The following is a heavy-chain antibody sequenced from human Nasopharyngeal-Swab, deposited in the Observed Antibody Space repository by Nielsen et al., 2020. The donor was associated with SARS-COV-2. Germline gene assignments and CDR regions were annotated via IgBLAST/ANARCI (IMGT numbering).Heavy chain of an antibody. Sequence: GESLKISCAASGFTFSSYGMHWVRQAPGKGLEWVAVVSYDGSNEYYADSVKGRFTISRDNSKKTLSLQMNSLRAEDTAIYYCAKDRRPLDYWGQGTLVTVSS. V-gene: IGHV3-30*18. CDR2: VSYDGSNE. CDR1: GFTFSSYG. CDR3: AKDRRPLDY. J-gene: IGHJ4*02. D-gene: IGHD6-6*01.